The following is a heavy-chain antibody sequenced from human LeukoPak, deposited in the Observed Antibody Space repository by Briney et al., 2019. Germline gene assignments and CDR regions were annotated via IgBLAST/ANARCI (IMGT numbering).Heavy chain of an antibody. J-gene: IGHJ6*03. V-gene: IGHV3-48*01. CDR3: ARDGSRYCSGGSCWDYYYYYYMDV. Sequence: PGGSLRLSCAASGFTFSSYNMNWVRQAPGKGLEWVSYISSSSNSIYYADSVKGRFTISRDNAKNSLYLQMHSLRAEDTAVYYCARDGSRYCSGGSCWDYYYYYYMDVWGKGTTVTVSS. CDR1: GFTFSSYN. D-gene: IGHD2-15*01. CDR2: ISSSSNSI.